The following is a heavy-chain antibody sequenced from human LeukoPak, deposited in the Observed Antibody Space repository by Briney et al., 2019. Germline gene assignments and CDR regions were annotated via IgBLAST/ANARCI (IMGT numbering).Heavy chain of an antibody. CDR3: AKRRYDSSGYFDY. Sequence: GGSLRLSCAASGFTFSGYSMTWVRQAPGKGLEWVAAITGSGAYTDYADSVKGRFTISRGNSENTLYLQMYSLRAEDTAVYYCAKRRYDSSGYFDYWGQGTLVTVSS. J-gene: IGHJ4*02. CDR1: GFTFSGYS. D-gene: IGHD3-22*01. V-gene: IGHV3-23*01. CDR2: ITGSGAYT.